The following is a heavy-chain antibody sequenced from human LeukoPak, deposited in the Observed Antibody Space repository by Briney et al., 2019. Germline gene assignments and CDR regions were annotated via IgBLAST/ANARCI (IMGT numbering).Heavy chain of an antibody. CDR1: GYTFTTYA. CDR2: INTNTGNP. Sequence: VASVKVSCKASGYTFTTYAMNWVRQAPGQGLVWMGWINTNTGNPTYAQGFTGRFVFSLDTSVSTAYLQISSLKAEDTAVYYCARDGSYSPRCWFDPWGQGTLVTVSS. D-gene: IGHD1-26*01. J-gene: IGHJ5*02. CDR3: ARDGSYSPRCWFDP. V-gene: IGHV7-4-1*02.